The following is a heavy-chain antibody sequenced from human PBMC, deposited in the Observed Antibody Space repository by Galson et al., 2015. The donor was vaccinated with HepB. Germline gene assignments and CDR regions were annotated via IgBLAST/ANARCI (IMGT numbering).Heavy chain of an antibody. J-gene: IGHJ6*02. CDR2: ISFDGSNK. CDR3: ATDFWSGVLRLYYYYGMDV. CDR1: GFTFSTYA. D-gene: IGHD3-3*01. V-gene: IGHV3-30*04. Sequence: SLRLSCAASGFTFSTYAMHWVRQAPGEGLEWVAVISFDGSNKYYADSVKGRFSISRDNSKNTLYLQVNSLRPEDTAVYYRATDFWSGVLRLYYYYGMDVWGQGTTVTVSS.